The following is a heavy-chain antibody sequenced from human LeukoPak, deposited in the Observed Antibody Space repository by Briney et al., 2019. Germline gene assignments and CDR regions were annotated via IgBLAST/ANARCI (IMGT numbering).Heavy chain of an antibody. D-gene: IGHD3-16*02. CDR2: ISYSGGNA. J-gene: IGHJ3*01. V-gene: IGHV3-23*01. CDR3: AKDIQLST. CDR1: GFTFRDSA. Sequence: GSLILSCAASGFTFRDSAMTWVRHVPGKGLEWVSLISYSGGNAYYADSVKGRFTISRDNSENTLSLQMNSLRVEDTARYYCAKDIQLSTWGLGTMVTVSS.